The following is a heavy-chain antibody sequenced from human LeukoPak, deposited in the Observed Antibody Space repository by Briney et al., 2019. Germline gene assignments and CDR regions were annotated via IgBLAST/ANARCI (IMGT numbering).Heavy chain of an antibody. V-gene: IGHV3-23*01. Sequence: AGGSLRLSCAASGFTFSSYGMSWVRQAPGKGLEWVSAISGSGGSTYYADSVKGRFTISRDNSKNTLYLQMNSLRAEDTAVYYCAKTQSLRWLQYTFDYWGQGTLVTVSS. CDR2: ISGSGGST. CDR1: GFTFSSYG. J-gene: IGHJ4*02. D-gene: IGHD5-24*01. CDR3: AKTQSLRWLQYTFDY.